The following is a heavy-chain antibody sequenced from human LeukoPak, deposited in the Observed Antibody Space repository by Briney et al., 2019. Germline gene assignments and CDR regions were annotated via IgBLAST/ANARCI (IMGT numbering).Heavy chain of an antibody. CDR1: GYTFTSYG. CDR3: ARDAPRRSGGSSCPSCDAFDI. CDR2: ISAYNGNT. D-gene: IGHD2-15*01. J-gene: IGHJ3*02. Sequence: ASVKVSCTASGYTFTSYGISWVRQAHGQGLEWMGWISAYNGNTNYAQKLQGRVTMTTDTSTSTAYMELRSLRSDDTAVYYCARDAPRRSGGSSCPSCDAFDIWGQGTMVTVSS. V-gene: IGHV1-18*04.